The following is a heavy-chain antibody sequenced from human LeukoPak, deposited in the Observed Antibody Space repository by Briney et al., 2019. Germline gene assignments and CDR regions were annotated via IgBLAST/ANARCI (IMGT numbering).Heavy chain of an antibody. J-gene: IGHJ4*02. Sequence: GGSLRLSCAASGFNFSSYSMNWVRQAPGKGLEWVSYISSSSSTIYYADSVKGRFTISRDNAKNSLYLQMNSLRAEGTAVYYCARDKWQWLVPGNFDYWGQGTLVTVSS. V-gene: IGHV3-48*01. CDR3: ARDKWQWLVPGNFDY. D-gene: IGHD6-19*01. CDR1: GFNFSSYS. CDR2: ISSSSSTI.